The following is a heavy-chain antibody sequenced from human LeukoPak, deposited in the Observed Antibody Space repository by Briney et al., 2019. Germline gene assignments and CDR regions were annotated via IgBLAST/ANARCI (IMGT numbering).Heavy chain of an antibody. J-gene: IGHJ4*02. Sequence: SETLSLTCAVYGGSFSGYYWSWIRQPPGKGLEWIGEINHSGSTNYNPSLKSRVTISVDTSKNQFSLKLSSVTAADTAAYYSARVGVTTVTWVDYWGQGTLVTVSS. CDR1: GGSFSGYY. CDR3: ARVGVTTVTWVDY. D-gene: IGHD4-17*01. CDR2: INHSGST. V-gene: IGHV4-34*01.